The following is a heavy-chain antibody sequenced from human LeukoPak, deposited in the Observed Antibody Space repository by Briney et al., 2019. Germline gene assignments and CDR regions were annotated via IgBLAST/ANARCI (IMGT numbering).Heavy chain of an antibody. J-gene: IGHJ4*02. Sequence: GGSLRLSCAASGFTFSSYAISWVRQAPGQGLEWMGRIIPILGIANYAQKFQGRVTITADKSTSTAYMELSSLRSEDTAVYYCARIAVATPADYWGQGTLVTVSS. CDR1: GFTFSSYA. D-gene: IGHD6-13*01. V-gene: IGHV1-69*04. CDR3: ARIAVATPADY. CDR2: IIPILGIA.